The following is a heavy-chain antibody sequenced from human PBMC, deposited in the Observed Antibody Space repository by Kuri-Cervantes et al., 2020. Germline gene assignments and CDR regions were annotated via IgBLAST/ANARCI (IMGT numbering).Heavy chain of an antibody. Sequence: GESLKISCAASGFTFSNYNMNWVRQAPGKGLEWVSYIRSSSSTIYYVDSVKGRFTISRDNAKNSLYLQMNSLRAEDTAVYYCARVRDPDYYGSGSYTNWGQGTLVTVSS. CDR1: GFTFSNYN. V-gene: IGHV3-48*01. CDR2: IRSSSSTI. J-gene: IGHJ4*02. CDR3: ARVRDPDYYGSGSYTN. D-gene: IGHD3-10*01.